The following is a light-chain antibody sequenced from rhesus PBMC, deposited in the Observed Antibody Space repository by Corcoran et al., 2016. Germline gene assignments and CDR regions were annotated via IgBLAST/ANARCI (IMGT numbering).Light chain of an antibody. V-gene: IGKV1-69*01. CDR3: QHHDNSPPS. CDR1: QGISNW. Sequence: DIQMTQSPSSLSASVGDRVTITCRASQGISNWLAWYQQKPGKAPNLLIYRASNLEKGVPSRFSGSGSWTDFTLTISSLQPEDFATYYCQHHDNSPPSFGQGTKVEIK. CDR2: RAS. J-gene: IGKJ2*01.